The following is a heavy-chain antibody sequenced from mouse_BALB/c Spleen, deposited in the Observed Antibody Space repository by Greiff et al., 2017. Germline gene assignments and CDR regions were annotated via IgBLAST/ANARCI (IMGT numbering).Heavy chain of an antibody. V-gene: IGHV3-8*02. Sequence: EVQVVESGPSLVKPSQTLSLTCSVTGDSITSGYWNWIRKFPGNKLEYMGYISYSGSTYYNPSLKSRISITRDTSKNQYYLQLNSVTTEDTATYYCARYYYGSSYPLDYWGQGTTLTVSS. J-gene: IGHJ2*01. D-gene: IGHD1-1*01. CDR1: GDSITSGY. CDR2: ISYSGST. CDR3: ARYYYGSSYPLDY.